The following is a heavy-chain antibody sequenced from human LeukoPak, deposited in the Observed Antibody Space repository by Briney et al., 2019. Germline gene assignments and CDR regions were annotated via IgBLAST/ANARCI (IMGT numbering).Heavy chain of an antibody. CDR3: ARQKGHSSSRRGYFDY. CDR1: GGSISSYY. V-gene: IGHV4-34*01. Sequence: SETLSLTCTVSGGSISSYYWSWIRQPPGKGLEWIGEINHSGSTNYNPSLKSRVTISVDTSKNQFSLKLSSVTAADTAVYYCARQKGHSSSRRGYFDYWGQGTLVTVSS. J-gene: IGHJ4*02. D-gene: IGHD6-6*01. CDR2: INHSGST.